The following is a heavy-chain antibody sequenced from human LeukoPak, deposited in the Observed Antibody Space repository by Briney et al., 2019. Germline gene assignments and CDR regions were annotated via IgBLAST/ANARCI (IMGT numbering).Heavy chain of an antibody. V-gene: IGHV1-18*01. Sequence: ASVKVSCKASGYIFNKYGVSWVRQAPGQGLEWLVWISCYNGDTNYAQKFQGRVTVTTDTSTSTVFMELGNLNTDDTAVYYCARDPSNTSGRYFFDYWGQGTLVTVSS. CDR2: ISCYNGDT. CDR1: GYIFNKYG. J-gene: IGHJ4*02. CDR3: ARDPSNTSGRYFFDY. D-gene: IGHD6-19*01.